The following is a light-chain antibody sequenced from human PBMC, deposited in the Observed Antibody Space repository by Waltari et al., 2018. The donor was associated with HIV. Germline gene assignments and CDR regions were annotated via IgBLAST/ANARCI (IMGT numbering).Light chain of an antibody. CDR1: QGISNW. CDR2: AAS. Sequence: DIQMTQSPSSVSASVGDRVTVTCRASQGISNWLAWYQQKPGNAPKLLIYAASSLQSGVPSRFSGSGSGTDFTLTISSLQSEDFATYYCQQANSFPPGLTFGGGTKVEIK. J-gene: IGKJ4*01. V-gene: IGKV1-12*01. CDR3: QQANSFPPGLT.